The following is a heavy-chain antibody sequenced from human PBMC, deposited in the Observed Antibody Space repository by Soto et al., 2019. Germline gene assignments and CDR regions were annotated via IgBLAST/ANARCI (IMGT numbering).Heavy chain of an antibody. CDR1: GFSFTNAW. D-gene: IGHD3-22*01. CDR3: ATEFYSNGYNY. Sequence: EVQLVESGGGLAKPGGSLRLSCVGSGFSFTNAWMTWVRQAPGKALEWVGHIKSRTDGGTTDYAAPVKGRFTISRDDSKNTLYLQMNRLKTEDTAVYYCATEFYSNGYNYWGQGTLVTVSS. V-gene: IGHV3-15*01. CDR2: IKSRTDGGTT. J-gene: IGHJ4*02.